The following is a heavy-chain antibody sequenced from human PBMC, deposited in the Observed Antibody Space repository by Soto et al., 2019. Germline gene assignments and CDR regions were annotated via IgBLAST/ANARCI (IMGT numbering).Heavy chain of an antibody. CDR2: ISAYNGNP. Sequence: ASVKVSCKASGYTFTSYGISWVRQAPGQGLEWMGWISAYNGNPNYAQKLQGRVTMTTDTSTSTAYMELRSLRSDDTAVYYCARVSIWFGELLYYFDYWGQGTLVTVSS. J-gene: IGHJ4*02. D-gene: IGHD3-10*01. V-gene: IGHV1-18*01. CDR1: GYTFTSYG. CDR3: ARVSIWFGELLYYFDY.